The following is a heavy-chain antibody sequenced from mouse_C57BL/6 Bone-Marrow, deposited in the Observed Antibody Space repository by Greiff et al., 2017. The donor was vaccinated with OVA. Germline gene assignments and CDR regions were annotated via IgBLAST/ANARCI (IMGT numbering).Heavy chain of an antibody. V-gene: IGHV1-5*01. CDR1: GYTFTSYW. Sequence: VQLQQSGTVLARPGASVKMSCKTSGYTFTSYWMHWIKQRPGQGLEWIGAIYPGNSDTSYNQKFKGKAKLTAVTSASTAYMELSSLTNEDSAVYYCTRRGYYEYTYWYSDVWGTGTTVTVSP. J-gene: IGHJ1*03. D-gene: IGHD2-4*01. CDR3: TRRGYYEYTYWYSDV. CDR2: IYPGNSDT.